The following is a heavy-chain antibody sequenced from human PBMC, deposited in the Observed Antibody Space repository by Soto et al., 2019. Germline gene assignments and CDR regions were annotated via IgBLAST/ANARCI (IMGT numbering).Heavy chain of an antibody. V-gene: IGHV1-24*01. Sequence: KTSASVKVSCKVSGYTLTKLCMHWVRQAPGTGLEWMGGFDPEDGETIYAQKFQGRVTMTEDTSTDTAYMELSSLRSEDTAVYYCATVHGLSYSYSPTLTYNWFDPWGQGTLVTVSS. J-gene: IGHJ5*02. CDR2: FDPEDGET. CDR3: ATVHGLSYSYSPTLTYNWFDP. CDR1: GYTLTKLC. D-gene: IGHD3-16*02.